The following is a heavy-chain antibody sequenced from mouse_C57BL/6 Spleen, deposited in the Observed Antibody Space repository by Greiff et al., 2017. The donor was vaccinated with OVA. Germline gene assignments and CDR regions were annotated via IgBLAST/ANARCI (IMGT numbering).Heavy chain of an antibody. V-gene: IGHV10-1*01. CDR3: VKAYGDY. D-gene: IGHD1-1*01. Sequence: VMLVASGGGLVPPKGSLTLSCAASGFRFNTYAMNFVRQAPGPGLEWVARIRSKSNNYATYYADSVKDRFTISRDDSESMLYLQMNNLKTEDTAMYYCVKAYGDYWGKGTTLTVSS. CDR1: GFRFNTYA. J-gene: IGHJ2*01. CDR2: IRSKSNNYAT.